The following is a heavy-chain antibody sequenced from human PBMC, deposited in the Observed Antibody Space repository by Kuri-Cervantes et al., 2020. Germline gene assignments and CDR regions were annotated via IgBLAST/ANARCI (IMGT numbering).Heavy chain of an antibody. J-gene: IGHJ6*02. V-gene: IGHV1-2*04. CDR2: INPNSGGT. CDR3: ERDHGYGDYVDYYGMDV. Sequence: ASVKVSCKASGYTFTGYYMHWVRQAPGQGLEWMGWINPNSGGTNYAQKFQGWVTMTRDTSISTAYIELSRLRSDDTAVYYCERDHGYGDYVDYYGMDVWGQGTTVTVSS. D-gene: IGHD4-17*01. CDR1: GYTFTGYY.